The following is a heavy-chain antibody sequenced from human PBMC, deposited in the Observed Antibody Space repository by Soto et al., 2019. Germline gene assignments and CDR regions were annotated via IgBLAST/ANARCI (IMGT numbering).Heavy chain of an antibody. CDR1: GYTFTSYA. V-gene: IGHV1-3*01. CDR2: INAGNGNT. Sequence: ASVKVSCKASGYTFTSYAMHWVRQAPGQRLEWMGWINAGNGNTKYSQKFQGRVTITRDTSASTAYMELSSLRSEDTAVYYCARDHVRHYYDSSGYHHPFDCWGQGTLVTVSS. D-gene: IGHD3-22*01. J-gene: IGHJ4*02. CDR3: ARDHVRHYYDSSGYHHPFDC.